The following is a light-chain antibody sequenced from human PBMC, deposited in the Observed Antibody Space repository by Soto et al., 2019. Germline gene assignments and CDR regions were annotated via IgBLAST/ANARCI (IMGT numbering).Light chain of an antibody. V-gene: IGKV3-15*01. CDR3: QQYNNWPPFT. J-gene: IGKJ3*01. CDR2: GAS. CDR1: QSVSRS. Sequence: EIVMTQSPATLSVSPGERVTLSCRASQSVSRSLAWYQQKPGQAPRLLIYGASTRATDIPARFSGSGSGTEFTLTISSLQSEDFAVYYCQQYNNWPPFTFGPGTKVDIK.